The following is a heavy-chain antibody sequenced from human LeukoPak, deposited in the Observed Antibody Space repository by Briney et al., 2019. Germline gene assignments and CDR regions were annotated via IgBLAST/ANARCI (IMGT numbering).Heavy chain of an antibody. J-gene: IGHJ4*02. CDR3: ARDRSQQGFDY. CDR2: ISGSGGST. V-gene: IGHV3-48*03. Sequence: PGGSLRLSCAASGFTFSSYEMNWVRQAPGKGLEWVSAISGSGGSTYYADSVKGRFTISRDNAKNSLYLQMNSLRAEDTAVYYCARDRSQQGFDYWGQGTLVTVSS. CDR1: GFTFSSYE. D-gene: IGHD6-13*01.